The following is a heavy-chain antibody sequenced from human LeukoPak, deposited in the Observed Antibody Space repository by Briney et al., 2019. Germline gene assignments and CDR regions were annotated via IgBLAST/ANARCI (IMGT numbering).Heavy chain of an antibody. V-gene: IGHV1-69*13. Sequence: SVKVSCKASGGTFSSYAISWVRQAPGQGLEWMGGIIPIFGTANYAQKFQGRVTITADESTSTAYMELSSLRSEDTAVYYCASPSPSSSWYHRAFDIWGQGTMVTVSS. CDR3: ASPSPSSSWYHRAFDI. J-gene: IGHJ3*02. CDR1: GGTFSSYA. D-gene: IGHD6-13*01. CDR2: IIPIFGTA.